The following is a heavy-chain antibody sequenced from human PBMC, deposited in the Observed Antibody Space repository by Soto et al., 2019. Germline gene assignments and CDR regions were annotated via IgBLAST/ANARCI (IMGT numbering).Heavy chain of an antibody. J-gene: IGHJ6*02. D-gene: IGHD4-17*01. CDR2: IYYSGST. CDR1: GGSISSGGYY. Sequence: QVQLQESGPGLVKPAQTLSLTCTVSGGSISSGGYYWTWIRQHPGKGLEWIGYIYYSGSTYYNPSLKSRVTISVDTSKNQFSLRLSSVTAADTAVYYCARETTVTTRGLEYYYGMDVWGPGTTVTVSS. V-gene: IGHV4-31*03. CDR3: ARETTVTTRGLEYYYGMDV.